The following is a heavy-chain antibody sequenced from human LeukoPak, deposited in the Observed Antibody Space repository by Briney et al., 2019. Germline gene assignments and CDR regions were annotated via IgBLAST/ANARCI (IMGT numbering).Heavy chain of an antibody. D-gene: IGHD3-22*01. CDR1: GFAFSSYA. Sequence: GGSLRLSCAASGFAFSSYAIHWVRQAPGKGLEWVAVISYDGSNKYYADSVKGRFTISRDDSKNTLYLQMSSLRAEDTAEYYCARDMGYYDSSGYYRTYYYYYGLDVWGQGTTVTVSS. CDR2: ISYDGSNK. J-gene: IGHJ6*02. CDR3: ARDMGYYDSSGYYRTYYYYYGLDV. V-gene: IGHV3-30-3*01.